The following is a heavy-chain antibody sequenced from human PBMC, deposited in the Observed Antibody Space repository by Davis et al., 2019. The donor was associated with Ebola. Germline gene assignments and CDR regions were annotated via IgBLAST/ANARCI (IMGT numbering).Heavy chain of an antibody. Sequence: SETLSLTCTVSVDSITSYYWSWIRQPPGKGLEWIGYVYDSGTTNYNPSLKSRVTISVDTSKNQFSLSLNSVTAADTAVYYCARTDYTRYFDYWGQGTVVTVSS. J-gene: IGHJ4*02. V-gene: IGHV4-59*12. CDR3: ARTDYTRYFDY. CDR2: VYDSGTT. CDR1: VDSITSYY. D-gene: IGHD3-16*01.